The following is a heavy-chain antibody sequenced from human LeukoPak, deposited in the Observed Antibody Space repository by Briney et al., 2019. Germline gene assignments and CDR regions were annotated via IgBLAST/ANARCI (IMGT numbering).Heavy chain of an antibody. CDR1: GFTFSSYG. D-gene: IGHD3-22*01. V-gene: IGHV3-33*06. CDR3: AKDGPYYYGSSGIDY. J-gene: IGHJ4*02. CDR2: IWYDGSNK. Sequence: GGSLGLSCAASGFTFSSYGMHWVRQAPGKGLEWVAVIWYDGSNKYYADSVKGRFTISRDNSKNTLYLQMNSLRAEDTAVYYCAKDGPYYYGSSGIDYWGQGTLVTVSS.